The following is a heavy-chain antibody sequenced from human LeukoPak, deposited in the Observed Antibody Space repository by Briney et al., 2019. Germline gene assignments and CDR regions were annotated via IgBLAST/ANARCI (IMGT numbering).Heavy chain of an antibody. J-gene: IGHJ4*02. Sequence: GGSLRLSCTASGFTFSSYAMTWVRQAPGQGLEWVSSIGGNSHGTYYADSVRGRFSISRDNSENTLFLQMNSLRAEDTALYYCAKESGNSGTWPQNYFDYWGQGSLATVSP. CDR1: GFTFSSYA. D-gene: IGHD1-1*01. CDR3: AKESGNSGTWPQNYFDY. V-gene: IGHV3-23*01. CDR2: IGGNSHGT.